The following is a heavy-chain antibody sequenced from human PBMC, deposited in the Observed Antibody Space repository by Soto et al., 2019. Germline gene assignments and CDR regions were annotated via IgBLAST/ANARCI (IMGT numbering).Heavy chain of an antibody. CDR3: ARTLSSSWLRTFDY. CDR2: IYYSGNT. CDR1: GVSISSYY. V-gene: IGHV4-59*01. Sequence: SETLSLTCTVSGVSISSYYWNWIRQPPGKELEWIGYIYYSGNTNYNPSLKSRVTTSVDTSKNQFSLKLSSVTAADTAVYYCARTLSSSWLRTFDYWGRGTLVTVS. J-gene: IGHJ4*02. D-gene: IGHD6-13*01.